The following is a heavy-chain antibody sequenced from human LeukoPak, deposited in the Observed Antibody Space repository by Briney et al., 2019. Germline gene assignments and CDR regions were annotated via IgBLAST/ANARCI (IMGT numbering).Heavy chain of an antibody. Sequence: GESLKISCKGSRYSFTNYWIGWVRQMPGKGLEWLGIIYPADSDTRYSPSFQGQVTISADKSISTAYLQWSSLKASDTAMYYCARHGSYDSRLTYYFDVWGRGTLVTVSS. CDR1: RYSFTNYW. CDR3: ARHGSYDSRLTYYFDV. J-gene: IGHJ2*01. CDR2: IYPADSDT. V-gene: IGHV5-51*01. D-gene: IGHD3-3*01.